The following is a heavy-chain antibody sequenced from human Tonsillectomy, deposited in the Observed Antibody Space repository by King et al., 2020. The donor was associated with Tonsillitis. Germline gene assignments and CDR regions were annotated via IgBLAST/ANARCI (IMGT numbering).Heavy chain of an antibody. CDR3: AKGYRSDWNNRVDP. CDR1: GFTFSSYG. D-gene: IGHD6-25*01. V-gene: IGHV3-23*03. J-gene: IGHJ5*02. CDR2: IYSDGRI. Sequence: VQLVESGGGLVQPGGSLRLSCAASGFTFSSYGMSWVRQAPGKGLEWVSVIYSDGRIYYADSVKGRFTISRDDSKDTLYLQMSALRAEDTAVYYCAKGYRSDWNNRVDPWGQGTLVTVSS.